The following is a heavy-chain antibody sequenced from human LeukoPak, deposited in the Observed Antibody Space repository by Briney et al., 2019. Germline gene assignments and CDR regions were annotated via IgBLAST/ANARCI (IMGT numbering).Heavy chain of an antibody. CDR3: ARDTYDSSGYSFDS. CDR2: IRNNSSNI. CDR1: GFTFSSYG. J-gene: IGHJ4*02. Sequence: PGGSLRLSCAASGFTFSSYGMNRVRQAPGKGLEWVSSIRNNSSNIYYADSVKGRFTISRDNSKNSLYLQMNIRRAEDTAVFYFARDTYDSSGYSFDSWGQGTLVTVSS. D-gene: IGHD3-22*01. V-gene: IGHV3-21*01.